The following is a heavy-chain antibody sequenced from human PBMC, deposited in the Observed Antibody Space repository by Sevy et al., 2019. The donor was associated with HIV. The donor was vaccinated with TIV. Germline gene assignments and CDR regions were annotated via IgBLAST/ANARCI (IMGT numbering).Heavy chain of an antibody. D-gene: IGHD6-13*01. CDR1: GFTLNSYW. J-gene: IGHJ4*02. Sequence: GGSLRLSCVASGFTLNSYWMSWVRQAPGKGLEWVANIKQDGSVRYYVDSVKGRFTISRDNARNLVYLQMNSLGVEDTALYYCVRAIAADGSFWGQGTLVTVSS. V-gene: IGHV3-7*01. CDR3: VRAIAADGSF. CDR2: IKQDGSVR.